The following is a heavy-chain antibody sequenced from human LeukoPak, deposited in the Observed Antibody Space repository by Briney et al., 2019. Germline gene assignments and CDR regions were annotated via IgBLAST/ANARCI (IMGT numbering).Heavy chain of an antibody. CDR2: ISRGGSSK. J-gene: IGHJ4*02. V-gene: IGHV3-11*01. CDR3: VRDQFLDY. CDR1: GFRFSDYY. Sequence: GGSLRLSCAASGFRFSDYYMTWIRQAPGKGLEWVSSISRGGSSKYSADAVKGRFTISRDNAKNSLDLQMDSLRPEDTAVYCCVRDQFLDYWGQGTLVTVSS.